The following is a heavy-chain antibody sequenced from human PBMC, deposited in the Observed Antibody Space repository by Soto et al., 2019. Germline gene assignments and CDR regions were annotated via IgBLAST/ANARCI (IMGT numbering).Heavy chain of an antibody. CDR2: TYYTGLI. CDR3: AREGALVFGGNSDYYSTMDV. Sequence: SQTLSLTCTSSGTSISSTNYYWGWIRKPPGKGLDRTTSTYYTGLIYYNPFLKSRVTISIDTSKNQFSLKLSFVTAADTAFYYCAREGALVFGGNSDYYSTMDVWGQGTTVTVSS. D-gene: IGHD2-21*02. CDR1: GTSISSTNYY. J-gene: IGHJ6*02. V-gene: IGHV4-39*07.